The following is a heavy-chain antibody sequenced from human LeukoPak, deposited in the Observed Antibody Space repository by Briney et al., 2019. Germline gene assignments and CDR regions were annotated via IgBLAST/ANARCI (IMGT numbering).Heavy chain of an antibody. CDR2: IYSGGST. D-gene: IGHD5-18*01. CDR1: GFTVSSNY. CDR3: ARDRSYGSFNYFDY. V-gene: IGHV3-53*01. Sequence: GGSLRLSCAASGFTVSSNYMSWVRQAPGKGLEWASVIYSGGSTYYADSVKGRFTISRDNSKNTLYLQMNSLRAEDTAVYYCARDRSYGSFNYFDYWGQGTLVTVSS. J-gene: IGHJ4*02.